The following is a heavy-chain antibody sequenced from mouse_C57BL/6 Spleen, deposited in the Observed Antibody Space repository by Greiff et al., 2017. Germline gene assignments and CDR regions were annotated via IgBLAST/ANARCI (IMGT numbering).Heavy chain of an antibody. CDR3: ARKLTGMYYFDY. V-gene: IGHV1-61*01. Sequence: QVQLQQPGAELVRPGSSVKLSCKASGYTFTSYWMDWVKQRPGQGLEWIGNIYPSDSETHYNQKFKDKATLTVDKSSSTAYMQLSSLTSEDSAVYYCARKLTGMYYFDYWGQGTTLTVSS. CDR2: IYPSDSET. J-gene: IGHJ2*01. CDR1: GYTFTSYW. D-gene: IGHD4-1*01.